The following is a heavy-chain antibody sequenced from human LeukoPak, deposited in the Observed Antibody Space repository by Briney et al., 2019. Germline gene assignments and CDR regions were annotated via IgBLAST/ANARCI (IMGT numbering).Heavy chain of an antibody. CDR1: GFTFSSYS. V-gene: IGHV3-21*01. D-gene: IGHD4-17*01. Sequence: TGGSLRLSCAASGFTFSSYSMNWVRQAPGKGLEWVSSISSSSSYIYYADSVKGRFTISRDNSKNTLYLQMNSLRAEDTAVYYCAKGYGDSTNDYFDYWGQGTLVTVSS. J-gene: IGHJ4*02. CDR2: ISSSSSYI. CDR3: AKGYGDSTNDYFDY.